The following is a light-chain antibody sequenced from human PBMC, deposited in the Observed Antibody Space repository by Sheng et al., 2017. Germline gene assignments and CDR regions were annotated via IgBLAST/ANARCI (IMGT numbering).Light chain of an antibody. CDR1: SGHRSYA. Sequence: QLVLTQSPSASASLGASVKFTCTLSSGHRSYAIAWHQQQPGKGPRYLMKINSDGSHSKGDGIPDRFSGSSSGAERYLTIASLQSEDEAEYYCQTWGTGIQVFGGGTKLTVL. J-gene: IGLJ3*02. V-gene: IGLV4-69*01. CDR2: INSDGSH. CDR3: QTWGTGIQV.